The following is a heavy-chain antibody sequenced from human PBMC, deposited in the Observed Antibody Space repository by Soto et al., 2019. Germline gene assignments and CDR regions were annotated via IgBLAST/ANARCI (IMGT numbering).Heavy chain of an antibody. CDR2: ISSNGGST. V-gene: IGHV3-64*02. D-gene: IGHD3-3*01. Sequence: EVQLVESGEGLVQPGGSLRLSCAASGFTFSIYAMHWVRQAPGKGLEYVSAISSNGGSTYYADSVKGRFTISRDNSRNDLFPQIGSLRAEDIAVYYCARGPNYEAAHYFDYWGQGTLVTVSS. J-gene: IGHJ4*02. CDR3: ARGPNYEAAHYFDY. CDR1: GFTFSIYA.